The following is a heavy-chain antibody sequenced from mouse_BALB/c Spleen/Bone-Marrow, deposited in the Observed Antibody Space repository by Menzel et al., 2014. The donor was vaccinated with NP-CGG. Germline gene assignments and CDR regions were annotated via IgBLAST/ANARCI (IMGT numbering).Heavy chain of an antibody. J-gene: IGHJ4*01. CDR2: IWRSGNT. Sequence: QVQLQQSGPSLVQPSQSLSITCTVSGFSLTDYGVHWVRQSPGKGLEWLGLIWRSGNTDYNPAFMSRLSITKDKSKSQIFFKMNSLQVDSTAIYYCAKRGGGNYESYYAMDYWGQGTSVTVSS. CDR3: AKRGGGNYESYYAMDY. CDR1: GFSLTDYG. D-gene: IGHD2-1*01. V-gene: IGHV2-5-1*01.